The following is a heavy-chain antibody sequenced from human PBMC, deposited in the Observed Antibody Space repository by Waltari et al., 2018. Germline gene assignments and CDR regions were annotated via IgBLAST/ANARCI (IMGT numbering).Heavy chain of an antibody. CDR1: GGSISSGSYY. Sequence: QVQLQESGPGLVKPSQTLSLTCTVSGGSISSGSYYWSWIRQPAGKGLEWIGRIYTSGGTNYNPSLKSPGTISVDTSKNQFSLKRSSVTAADTAVYYCARGQLTLRAFDSWGQGTMVTVSS. V-gene: IGHV4-61*02. CDR2: IYTSGGT. CDR3: ARGQLTLRAFDS. D-gene: IGHD7-27*01. J-gene: IGHJ3*02.